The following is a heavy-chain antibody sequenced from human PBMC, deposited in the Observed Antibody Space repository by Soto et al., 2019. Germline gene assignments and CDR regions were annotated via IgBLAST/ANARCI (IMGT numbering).Heavy chain of an antibody. CDR2: ISTYNGNT. V-gene: IGHV1-18*01. CDR3: ARDPGYISTWHQAFGI. Sequence: QVQLVQSGAAVKKPGASVKVSCKASGYTFTSYGISWVRQAPGQGPEWMGRISTYNGNTNYVQKLQGRGTMTTDTSANTAYMELRSLRYDDTAVYYCARDPGYISTWHQAFGIWSQGTMVTVSS. CDR1: GYTFTSYG. J-gene: IGHJ3*02. D-gene: IGHD6-13*01.